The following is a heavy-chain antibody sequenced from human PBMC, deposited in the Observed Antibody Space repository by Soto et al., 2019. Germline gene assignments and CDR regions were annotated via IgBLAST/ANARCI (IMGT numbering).Heavy chain of an antibody. V-gene: IGHV1-18*01. J-gene: IGHJ4*02. D-gene: IGHD3-22*01. CDR3: ARVDDYYDSTCHYFTFFTY. CDR1: GYIFTSYG. CDR2: ISTFKGYT. Sequence: QVQLVQSGAEVKKPGASVKLSCKASGYIFTSYGIGWVRQAPGQGLEWLGWISTFKGYTKYPQRLQGRVTLTTDAPTSTAYMELRSLRSDDTAVYYCARVDDYYDSTCHYFTFFTYWGQGSLVTVSS.